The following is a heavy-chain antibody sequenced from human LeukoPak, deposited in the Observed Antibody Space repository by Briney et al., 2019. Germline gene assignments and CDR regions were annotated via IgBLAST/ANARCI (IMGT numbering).Heavy chain of an antibody. V-gene: IGHV1-8*01. CDR1: GYTFTSYD. D-gene: IGHD6-19*01. CDR3: ARSGYSNGWYRNWFDP. Sequence: ASVKVSCKASGYTFTSYDINWVRQATGQGLEWMGWMNPNSGNTGYAQKFQGRVTMTRNTSISTAYMELSSLRSEDTAVYYCARSGYSNGWYRNWFDPWGQGTLVTVSS. CDR2: MNPNSGNT. J-gene: IGHJ5*02.